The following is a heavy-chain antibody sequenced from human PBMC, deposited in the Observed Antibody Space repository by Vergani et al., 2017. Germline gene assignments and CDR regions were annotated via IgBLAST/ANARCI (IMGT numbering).Heavy chain of an antibody. Sequence: QVQLVESGGGVVQPGRSLRLSCAASGFTFSSYAMHWVRQAPGKGLEWVAVISYDGSNKYYADSVKGRFTISRDNSKNTLYLQMNSLSAEDTAVYYCARETQLWGQGTLVTVSS. CDR1: GFTFSSYA. J-gene: IGHJ4*02. V-gene: IGHV3-30*01. CDR3: ARETQL. CDR2: ISYDGSNK. D-gene: IGHD5-18*01.